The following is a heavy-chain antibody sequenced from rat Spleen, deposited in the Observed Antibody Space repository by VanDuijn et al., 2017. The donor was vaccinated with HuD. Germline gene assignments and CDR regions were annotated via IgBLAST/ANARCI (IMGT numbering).Heavy chain of an antibody. J-gene: IGHJ4*01. V-gene: IGHV5-20*01. Sequence: EVQLVESDGGLVQPGKSLKLSCAASGFTFSNYDMAWVRQAPTKGLEWVAYISYNGGSTYYRDSVKGRFTISRDNAKSTLSLQMDSLRSEDTATYYCTRGYVMDAWGQGASVTVSS. CDR2: ISYNGGST. CDR1: GFTFSNYD. CDR3: TRGYVMDA.